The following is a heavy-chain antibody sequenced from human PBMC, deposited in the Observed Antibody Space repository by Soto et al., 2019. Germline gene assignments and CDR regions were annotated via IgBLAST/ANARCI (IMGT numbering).Heavy chain of an antibody. CDR3: AREPPGGAAAGSRWFDP. CDR1: GGTFSSYA. Sequence: SVKVSCKASGGTFSSYAISWVRQAPGQGLEWMGGIIPIFGTANYAQKFQGRVTITADESTSTAYMELSGLRSEDTAVYYCAREPPGGAAAGSRWFDPWGQGTLVTVSS. CDR2: IIPIFGTA. J-gene: IGHJ5*02. V-gene: IGHV1-69*13. D-gene: IGHD6-13*01.